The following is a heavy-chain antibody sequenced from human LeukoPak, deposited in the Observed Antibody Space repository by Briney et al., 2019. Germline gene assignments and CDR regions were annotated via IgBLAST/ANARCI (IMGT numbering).Heavy chain of an antibody. CDR2: INHSGST. Sequence: SETLSLTCTVSGGSISSGDYFWTWIRQPPGKGLEWIGEINHSGSTNYNPSLKSRVTISVDTSKNQFSLKLSSVTAADTAVYYCAKISTLAGYYDFWSGYYTDQYFQHWGQGTLVTVSS. V-gene: IGHV4-39*07. CDR3: AKISTLAGYYDFWSGYYTDQYFQH. J-gene: IGHJ1*01. D-gene: IGHD3-3*01. CDR1: GGSISSGDYF.